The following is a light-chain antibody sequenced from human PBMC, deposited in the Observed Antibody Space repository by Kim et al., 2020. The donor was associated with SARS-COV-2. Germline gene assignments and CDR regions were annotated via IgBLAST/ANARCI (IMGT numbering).Light chain of an antibody. CDR2: GNS. CDR3: QSYDSSLSVV. CDR1: SSNIGAGYD. Sequence: QSVLTQPPSVSGAPGQRVTISCTGSSSNIGAGYDVHWYQQPPGTAPKLLIYGNSNRPSGVPYRFSGSKSGTSASLAITGLQAEDEADYYCQSYDSSLSVVFGGGTQLTVL. J-gene: IGLJ2*01. V-gene: IGLV1-40*01.